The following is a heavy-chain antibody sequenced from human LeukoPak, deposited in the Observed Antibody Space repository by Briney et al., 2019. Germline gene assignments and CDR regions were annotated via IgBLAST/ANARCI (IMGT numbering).Heavy chain of an antibody. J-gene: IGHJ4*02. CDR1: GYTFTSYG. CDR2: ISAYNGNT. D-gene: IGHD5-18*01. Sequence: ASVKVSCKASGYTFTSYGISWVRQAPGQGLEWMGWISAYNGNTNYAQKLQGRVTMTTDISTSTAYMELRSLRSDDTAVYYCATLLSSGGSVGYSYGLDDYWGQGTLVTVSS. CDR3: ATLLSSGGSVGYSYGLDDY. V-gene: IGHV1-18*01.